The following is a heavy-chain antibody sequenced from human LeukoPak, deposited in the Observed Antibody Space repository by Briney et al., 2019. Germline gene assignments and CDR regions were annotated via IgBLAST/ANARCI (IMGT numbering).Heavy chain of an antibody. D-gene: IGHD2-21*01. CDR3: ARDQVKDEGYYYYYMDV. J-gene: IGHJ6*03. V-gene: IGHV3-7*01. CDR2: IREDGKKE. Sequence: GGSLRLSCEASGFTFTKFGMSWVRQARGKGLEWVGNIREDGKKENYVDSVRGRFTISRDNAKNSLYLQMNSLRAEDTAVYYCARDQVKDEGYYYYYMDVWGKGTTVTVSS. CDR1: GFTFTKFG.